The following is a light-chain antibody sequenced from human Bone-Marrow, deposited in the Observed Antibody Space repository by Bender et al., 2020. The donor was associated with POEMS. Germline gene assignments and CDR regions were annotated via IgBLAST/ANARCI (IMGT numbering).Light chain of an antibody. Sequence: GTAPKLLIFATNNRPSGVPARFAGSRSGTSASLAITGLQAEDEADYYCSSYTTGATVIFGGGTKLTVL. CDR3: SSYTTGATVI. CDR2: ATN. J-gene: IGLJ2*01. V-gene: IGLV1-40*01.